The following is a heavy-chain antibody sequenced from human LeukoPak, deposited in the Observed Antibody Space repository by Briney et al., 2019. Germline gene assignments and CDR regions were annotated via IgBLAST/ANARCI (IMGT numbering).Heavy chain of an antibody. Sequence: SQTLSLTCTVSGGSISSGDYYWSWIRQPPGKGLEWLGYIYYSGSTYYNPSLKSRVTISVDTSKNQFSLKLSSVTAADTAVYYCARAVGATDFDYWGQGTLVTVSS. D-gene: IGHD1-26*01. CDR1: GGSISSGDYY. CDR3: ARAVGATDFDY. J-gene: IGHJ4*02. CDR2: IYYSGST. V-gene: IGHV4-30-4*01.